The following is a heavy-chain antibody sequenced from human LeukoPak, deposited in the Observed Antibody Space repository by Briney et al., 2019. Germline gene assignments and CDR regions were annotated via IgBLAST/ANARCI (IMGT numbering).Heavy chain of an antibody. J-gene: IGHJ6*03. CDR3: ARDGWCLDPWDYYYYYMDV. D-gene: IGHD3/OR15-3a*01. CDR1: GFTFSSYE. V-gene: IGHV3-48*03. Sequence: PVGSLRLSCAASGFTFSSYEMNWVRQAPGKGLEWVSYISSIGSTIYYADSVKGRFTISRDNAKNSLYLQMNSVRAEDTDVYYCARDGWCLDPWDYYYYYMDVWGKGTTVTVSS. CDR2: ISSIGSTI.